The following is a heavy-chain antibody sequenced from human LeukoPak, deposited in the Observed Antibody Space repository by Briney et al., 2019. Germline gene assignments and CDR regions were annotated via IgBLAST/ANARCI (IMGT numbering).Heavy chain of an antibody. J-gene: IGHJ4*02. CDR1: GFTFSDHH. V-gene: IGHV3-72*01. CDR2: SKNKGNSYTT. CDR3: ARDSSYWSFDY. Sequence: GGSLRLSCAASGFTFSDHHMDWVRQAPGKGLEWVGRSKNKGNSYTTEYAAPVKGRFTISRDDSKNSLYLQMNSLKTEDTAVYYCARDSSYWSFDYWGQGTLVTVSS. D-gene: IGHD6-13*01.